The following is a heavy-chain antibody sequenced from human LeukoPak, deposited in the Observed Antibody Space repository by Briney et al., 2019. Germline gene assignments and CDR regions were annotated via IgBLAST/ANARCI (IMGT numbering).Heavy chain of an antibody. CDR3: AKATGYLL. V-gene: IGHV3-23*01. Sequence: SGGSLRLSCAASGFTFSSYAMSWVRQAPGKGPEWVSTISNSDFSTYYADSVKGRFTISRDNSENTLYLQMNSLRAEDTALYYCAKATGYLLWGQGTLVTVSS. D-gene: IGHD5-18*01. J-gene: IGHJ4*02. CDR2: ISNSDFST. CDR1: GFTFSSYA.